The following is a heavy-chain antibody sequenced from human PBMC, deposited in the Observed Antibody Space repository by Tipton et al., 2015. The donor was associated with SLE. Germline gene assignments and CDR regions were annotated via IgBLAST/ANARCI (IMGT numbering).Heavy chain of an antibody. J-gene: IGHJ4*02. CDR1: GFTFSSYG. Sequence: QLVQSGGGVVQPGRSLRLSCAASGFTFSSYGISWVRQAPGKGLEWVSGISNGGGSTYYADHVKGRFTISRDNSKNTLYLQMNNLRAEDTAVYYCARQTSSWRYFDYWGQGTLVTVSS. CDR2: ISNGGGST. D-gene: IGHD6-13*01. CDR3: ARQTSSWRYFDY. V-gene: IGHV3-23*04.